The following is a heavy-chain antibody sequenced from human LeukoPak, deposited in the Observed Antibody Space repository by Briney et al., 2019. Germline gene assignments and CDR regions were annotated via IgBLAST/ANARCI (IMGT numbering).Heavy chain of an antibody. J-gene: IGHJ5*02. CDR2: ISGGGGNT. CDR3: AKSPYVGDHGGPSA. CDR1: GFTFSSYA. D-gene: IGHD4-23*01. V-gene: IGHV3-23*01. Sequence: GGSLRLSCAASGFTFSSYAMRWVRQAPGKGPEWVSAISGGGGNTYYADSVKGRFTISRDDSKNTLFLQMNSLRVEDTAVYYCAKSPYVGDHGGPSAWGQGTLVTVSS.